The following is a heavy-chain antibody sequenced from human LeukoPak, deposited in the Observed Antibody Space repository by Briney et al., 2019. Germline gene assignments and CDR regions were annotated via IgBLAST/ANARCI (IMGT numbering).Heavy chain of an antibody. J-gene: IGHJ4*02. Sequence: SETLSLTCSVSGGSISSYYWTWIRQPPGKGLEWIGYIYYSGSTNYNPSLKSRLTISIDTPKKQFSLKLSSVTAADTAVYYCARDSPGRTDYWGQGTLVTVSS. V-gene: IGHV4-59*01. CDR2: IYYSGST. CDR3: ARDSPGRTDY. CDR1: GGSISSYY.